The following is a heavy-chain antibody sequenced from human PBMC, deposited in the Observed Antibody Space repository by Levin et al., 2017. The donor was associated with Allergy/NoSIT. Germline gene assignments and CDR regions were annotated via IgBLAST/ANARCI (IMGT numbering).Heavy chain of an antibody. Sequence: SVKVSCKASGGTFSSHGISWVRQAPGQGLEWMGGIIPIFGTAKYIEKFQGRVTITADESTSTAYMEVSSLRSEDTALYYCARDLTIGVAGPRRGDAFDLWGQGTLVTVSS. J-gene: IGHJ3*01. D-gene: IGHD6-19*01. CDR1: GGTFSSHG. CDR3: ARDLTIGVAGPRRGDAFDL. V-gene: IGHV1-69*13. CDR2: IIPIFGTA.